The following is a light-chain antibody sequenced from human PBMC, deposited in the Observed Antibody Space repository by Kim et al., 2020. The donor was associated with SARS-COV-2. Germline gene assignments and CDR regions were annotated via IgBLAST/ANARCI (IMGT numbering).Light chain of an antibody. J-gene: IGLJ1*01. CDR1: NIGSKS. CDR3: QVWDTNTDHHV. CDR2: YDR. Sequence: SYELTQPPSVSVAPGETARITCGGTNIGSKSVHWYQQRPGRAPVMVIYYDRDRPSGIPERFSGSNSGNTATLTISGVEAGDEAYYYCQVWDTNTDHHVFGSGTKVTVL. V-gene: IGLV3-21*01.